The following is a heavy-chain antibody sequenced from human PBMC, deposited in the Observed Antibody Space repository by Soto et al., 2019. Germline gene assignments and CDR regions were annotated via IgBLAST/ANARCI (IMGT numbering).Heavy chain of an antibody. CDR3: ARDFGSLGATIDY. V-gene: IGHV3-33*01. D-gene: IGHD1-26*01. CDR2: IWYDGSKT. Sequence: LRLSCAASRFNFRSYGMHWVRQAPGKGLEWVAVIWYDGSKTYYTDSVKGRFTISRDNSKNTLYLQMNSLRAEDTAVYYCARDFGSLGATIDYWGQGTLVTVS. CDR1: RFNFRSYG. J-gene: IGHJ4*02.